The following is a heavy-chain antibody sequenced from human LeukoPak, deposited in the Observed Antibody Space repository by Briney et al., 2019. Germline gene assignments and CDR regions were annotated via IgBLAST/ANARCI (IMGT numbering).Heavy chain of an antibody. Sequence: GGSLRLSCAASGFTFSSYGMHWVRQAPGKGLEWGAVISYDGSNKYYADSVKGRFTISRDNSKNTLYLQMSSLRAEDTAVYYCAKGMVRGVIIPYDYWGQGTLVTVSS. D-gene: IGHD3-10*01. CDR1: GFTFSSYG. CDR2: ISYDGSNK. J-gene: IGHJ4*02. V-gene: IGHV3-30*18. CDR3: AKGMVRGVIIPYDY.